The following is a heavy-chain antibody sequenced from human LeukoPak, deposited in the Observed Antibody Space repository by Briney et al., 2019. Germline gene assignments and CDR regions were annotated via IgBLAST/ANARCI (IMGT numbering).Heavy chain of an antibody. V-gene: IGHV4-59*01. CDR3: ARVSGYGWESFYDY. CDR1: GGSISSYY. J-gene: IGHJ4*02. Sequence: PSETLSLTCTVSGGSISSYYWSWIRQPPGKGLEWIGYIYYSGSTNYNPPLKRRVTISVDTSKNQFSLKLSSVTAADTAVYYCARVSGYGWESFYDYWGQGTLVTVSS. CDR2: IYYSGST. D-gene: IGHD5-12*01.